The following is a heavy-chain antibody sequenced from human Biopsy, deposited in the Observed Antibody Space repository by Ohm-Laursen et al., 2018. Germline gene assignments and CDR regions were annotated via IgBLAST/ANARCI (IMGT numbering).Heavy chain of an antibody. CDR2: INHSGRT. V-gene: IGHV4-34*01. Sequence: TLSLTCPVYGESFNGYYWSWIRQTPGKGQEWIGEINHSGRTNYNPSLKSRVTISVDTSKNQFSLKVRSVTAADTAVYYCVRGVDYYDPYHYYALDVWGQGTTVTVSS. D-gene: IGHD3-22*01. CDR3: VRGVDYYDPYHYYALDV. J-gene: IGHJ6*02. CDR1: GESFNGYY.